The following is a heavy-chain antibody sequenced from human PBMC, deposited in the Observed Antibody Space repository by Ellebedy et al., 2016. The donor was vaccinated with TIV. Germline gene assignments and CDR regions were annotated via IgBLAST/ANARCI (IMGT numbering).Heavy chain of an antibody. V-gene: IGHV4-34*01. CDR2: INHSGST. D-gene: IGHD3-22*01. J-gene: IGHJ4*02. CDR3: ARGRYSYDSSGYYSECYFDY. CDR1: GGSFSVYY. Sequence: MPSETLSLTCAVYGGSFSVYYWSWIRQPPGKGLEWIGEINHSGSTNYNPSLKSRVTISVDTSKNQFSLRLSSVTAADTAVYYCARGRYSYDSSGYYSECYFDYWGQGTLVTVSS.